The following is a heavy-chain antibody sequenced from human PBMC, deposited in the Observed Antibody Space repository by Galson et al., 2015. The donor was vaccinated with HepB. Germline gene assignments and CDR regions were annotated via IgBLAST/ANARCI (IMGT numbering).Heavy chain of an antibody. D-gene: IGHD3-16*01. CDR3: ARDRLGDYSMDV. V-gene: IGHV3-48*01. CDR2: ISSSSSSAI. Sequence: SLRLSCAASGFTFTRYSINWVRQAPGKGLEWLSYISSSSSSAIYYADSVKGRFSVSRDSAKNSMYLQMNSLRGEDTAVYYCARDRLGDYSMDVWGQGTTVTVSS. CDR1: GFTFTRYS. J-gene: IGHJ6*02.